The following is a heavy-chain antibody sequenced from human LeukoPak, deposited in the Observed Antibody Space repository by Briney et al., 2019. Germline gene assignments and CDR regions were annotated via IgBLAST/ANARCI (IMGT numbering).Heavy chain of an antibody. CDR2: ISGSGGST. CDR3: AKLSKAGIAVAGRNY. V-gene: IGHV3-23*01. Sequence: GGSLRLSCAASGFTFSSYAMSWVRQAPGKGLEWVSAISGSGGSTYYADSVKGRFTISRDNSKNTLYLQMNSLRAEDTAVHYCAKLSKAGIAVAGRNYWGQGTLVTVSS. D-gene: IGHD6-19*01. CDR1: GFTFSSYA. J-gene: IGHJ4*02.